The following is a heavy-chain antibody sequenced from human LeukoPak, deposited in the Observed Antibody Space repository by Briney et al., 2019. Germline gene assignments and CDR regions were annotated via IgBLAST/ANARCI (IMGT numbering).Heavy chain of an antibody. D-gene: IGHD2-2*01. Sequence: ASGKVSCKVSGYTLTELSMHWVRQAPGKGLEWMGGFDPEDGETIYAQKFQGRVTMTEDASTDTAYMELSSLRSEDTAVYYCALYCSSTSCFNYWGQGTLVTVSS. J-gene: IGHJ4*02. CDR2: FDPEDGET. CDR3: ALYCSSTSCFNY. V-gene: IGHV1-24*01. CDR1: GYTLTELS.